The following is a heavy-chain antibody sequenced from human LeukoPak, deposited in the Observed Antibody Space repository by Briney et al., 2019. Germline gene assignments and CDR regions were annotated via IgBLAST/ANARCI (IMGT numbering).Heavy chain of an antibody. CDR3: ARALFRYESSSRSLHWYFDL. CDR1: GGSISSYY. D-gene: IGHD3-22*01. J-gene: IGHJ2*01. Sequence: SETLSLTCSVSGGSISSYYWSWIRQPPGKGLEWIGYIYRSESTNYNPSLKSRVTISVGTSKNQFSLKLTSVTAADTAVYYCARALFRYESSSRSLHWYFDLWGRGTLVTVSS. V-gene: IGHV4-59*01. CDR2: IYRSEST.